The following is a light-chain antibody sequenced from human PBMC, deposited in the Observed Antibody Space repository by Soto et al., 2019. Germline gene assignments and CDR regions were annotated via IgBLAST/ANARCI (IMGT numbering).Light chain of an antibody. CDR3: QQYNNWPLT. CDR1: QSVSSN. Sequence: EVVMTQSPATLSVSLGDRATLSCRASQSVSSNLAWYQQKPGQAPRLLIYHASTRATGVPATFSGSGSGTESTLTISSLQSEDFAVYSCQQYNNWPLTFGGGTKVDIK. J-gene: IGKJ4*01. V-gene: IGKV3-15*01. CDR2: HAS.